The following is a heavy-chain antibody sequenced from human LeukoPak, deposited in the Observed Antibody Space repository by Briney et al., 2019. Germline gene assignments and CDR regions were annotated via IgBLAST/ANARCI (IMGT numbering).Heavy chain of an antibody. D-gene: IGHD3-9*01. V-gene: IGHV3-7*01. CDR3: AKGTGWLVAEPDDY. J-gene: IGHJ4*02. CDR1: GFTFSSYW. CDR2: IKQDGSEM. Sequence: GGSLRLSCAASGFTFSSYWMSWVRQAPGKGLEWVATIKQDGSEMYYVDSVKGRFTISRDNAQNSLYLLMNSLRDEDAAVYYCAKGTGWLVAEPDDYWGQGTLVTVSS.